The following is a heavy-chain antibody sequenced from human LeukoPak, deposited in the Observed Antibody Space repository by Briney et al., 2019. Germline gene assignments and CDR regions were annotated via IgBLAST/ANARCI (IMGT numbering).Heavy chain of an antibody. CDR1: GFTFSSYG. V-gene: IGHV3-30*02. D-gene: IGHD5-12*01. CDR2: IRYDGSNK. J-gene: IGHJ4*02. Sequence: GGSLRLSCAASGFTFSSYGMHWVRQAPGKGLEWVAFIRYDGSNKYYADTVKGRFTISRDDSKNTLYLQMNSLRAEDTAVYYCARGPSGYHNTGGQGTLVTVSS. CDR3: ARGPSGYHNT.